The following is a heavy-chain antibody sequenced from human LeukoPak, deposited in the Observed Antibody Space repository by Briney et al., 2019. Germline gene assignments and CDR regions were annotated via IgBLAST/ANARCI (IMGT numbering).Heavy chain of an antibody. Sequence: GGSLRLSCAASGFTFSSYGMHWVRQAPGKGLEWVAFIRYDGSNKYYADSVKGRFTISRDNSKNTLYLQMNSLRAEDTAVYYCANIPNGDYHYYYMDVWGKGTTVTISS. J-gene: IGHJ6*03. CDR2: IRYDGSNK. CDR3: ANIPNGDYHYYYMDV. V-gene: IGHV3-30*02. D-gene: IGHD4-17*01. CDR1: GFTFSSYG.